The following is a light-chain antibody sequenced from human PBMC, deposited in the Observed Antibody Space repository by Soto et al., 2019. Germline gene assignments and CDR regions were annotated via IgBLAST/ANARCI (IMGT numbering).Light chain of an antibody. J-gene: IGLJ1*01. V-gene: IGLV2-14*01. Sequence: QSVLTQPASVSGSPGQSITISCTGTSSDVGSYNYVSWYQQHPGKAPKLMISEVTSRPSGVSNRFSGSKSGNTASLTISGLQAEDEADYYCSSYTGTNTLPYVFGTGTKVTVL. CDR2: EVT. CDR3: SSYTGTNTLPYV. CDR1: SSDVGSYNY.